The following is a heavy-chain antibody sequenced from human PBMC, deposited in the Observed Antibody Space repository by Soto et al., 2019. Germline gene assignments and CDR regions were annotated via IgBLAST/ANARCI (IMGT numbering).Heavy chain of an antibody. CDR1: GYTFTSYA. CDR2: INAGNGNT. D-gene: IGHD3-10*01. V-gene: IGHV1-3*01. J-gene: IGHJ6*03. Sequence: ASVKVSCKASGYTFTSYAMHWGRQAPGQRLEWMGWINAGNGNTKYSQKFQGRVTITRDTSASTAYMELSSLRSEDTAVYYCARSYRLGEYYYYYYYMDVWGKGTTVTVSS. CDR3: ARSYRLGEYYYYYYYMDV.